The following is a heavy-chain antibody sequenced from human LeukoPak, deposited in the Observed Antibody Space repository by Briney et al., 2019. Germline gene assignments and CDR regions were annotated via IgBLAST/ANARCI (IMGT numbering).Heavy chain of an antibody. Sequence: GASVKVSCKASGYTFTGYYMHWVRQAPGQGLEWMGRINPNSGGTNYAQKFQGRVTMTRDTSISTAYMELSRLRSDDTAVYYCARSAGVGELLDYWGQGTLVTVSS. CDR3: ARSAGVGELLDY. D-gene: IGHD3-10*01. CDR1: GYTFTGYY. CDR2: INPNSGGT. V-gene: IGHV1-2*06. J-gene: IGHJ4*02.